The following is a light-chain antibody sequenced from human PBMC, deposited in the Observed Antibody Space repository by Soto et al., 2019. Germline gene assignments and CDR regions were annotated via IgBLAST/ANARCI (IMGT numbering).Light chain of an antibody. J-gene: IGLJ3*02. CDR1: SSNIGSNT. CDR3: AAWDDSLNGWV. CDR2: NND. V-gene: IGLV1-44*01. Sequence: HSVLTQAPSASGTPGQRVTISCSGTSSNIGSNTVNWYQQLPGTAPKLLIYNNDQRPSGVPDRFSGSKSGTSASLAIGGLQSEDEADYYCAAWDDSLNGWVFGGGTKLTVL.